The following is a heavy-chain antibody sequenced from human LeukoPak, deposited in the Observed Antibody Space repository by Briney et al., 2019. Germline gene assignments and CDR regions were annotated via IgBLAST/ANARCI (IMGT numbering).Heavy chain of an antibody. J-gene: IGHJ4*02. CDR2: MNPNSGNT. CDR1: GYTFTSYD. Sequence: ASVKVSCKASGYTFTSYDINWVRQATGRGLEWMGWMNPNSGNTGYAQKFQGRVTITRNTSISTAYMELSSLRSEDTAVYYCAITPLYDFWSGHDYWGQGTLVTVSS. D-gene: IGHD3-3*01. V-gene: IGHV1-8*03. CDR3: AITPLYDFWSGHDY.